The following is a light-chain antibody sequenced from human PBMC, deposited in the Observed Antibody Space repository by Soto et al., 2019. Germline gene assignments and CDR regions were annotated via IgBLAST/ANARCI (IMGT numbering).Light chain of an antibody. Sequence: DIQMTQSPSTLSASVGDRVTITCRASQSISYWLAWFQQKPGKAPKLLIYKASTLKSGVPSRFSGSGYGTEFTLTISSLQPDDFATYYCQHYNTDSRTFGQGTKVEIK. J-gene: IGKJ1*01. CDR1: QSISYW. CDR3: QHYNTDSRT. V-gene: IGKV1-5*03. CDR2: KAS.